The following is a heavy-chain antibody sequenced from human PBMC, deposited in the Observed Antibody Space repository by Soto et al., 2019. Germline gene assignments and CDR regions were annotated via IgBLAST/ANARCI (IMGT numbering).Heavy chain of an antibody. J-gene: IGHJ4*02. D-gene: IGHD6-6*01. CDR3: ARDRRGSSSSGDY. Sequence: EVQLVESGGGLVKPGGSLRLSCAASGSTFSSYSMNWVRQAPGKGLEWVSSISSSSSYIYYADSVKGRFTISRDNAKNSLYLQMNSLRAEDTAVYYCARDRRGSSSSGDYWGQGTLVTVSS. CDR1: GSTFSSYS. CDR2: ISSSSSYI. V-gene: IGHV3-21*01.